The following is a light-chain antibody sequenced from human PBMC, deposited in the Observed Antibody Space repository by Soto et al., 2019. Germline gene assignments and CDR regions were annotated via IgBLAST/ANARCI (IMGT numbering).Light chain of an antibody. V-gene: IGLV3-21*02. J-gene: IGLJ2*01. CDR3: QVWDSSSDHVV. CDR2: VDS. CDR1: NIGSKS. Sequence: SYELTQPPSVSVAPGQTARITCGGTNIGSKSVHWYQQKPGQAPVLVVYVDSDRPSGIPERFSGSNSGNTATLTSSRVEAGDEDDYYCQVWDSSSDHVVFGGGTKLTVL.